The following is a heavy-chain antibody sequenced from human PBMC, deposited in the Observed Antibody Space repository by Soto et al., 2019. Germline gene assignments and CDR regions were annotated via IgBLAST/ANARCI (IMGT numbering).Heavy chain of an antibody. CDR2: ISAYNGNT. D-gene: IGHD4-17*01. Sequence: ASVKVSCKASGYTFTSYGISWVRQAPGQGFEWMGWISAYNGNTNYAQKLQGRVTMTTDTSTSTAYMELRSLRFDDTAVYYCARASDGDYWYFDLWGRGTLVTVSS. V-gene: IGHV1-18*01. J-gene: IGHJ2*01. CDR1: GYTFTSYG. CDR3: ARASDGDYWYFDL.